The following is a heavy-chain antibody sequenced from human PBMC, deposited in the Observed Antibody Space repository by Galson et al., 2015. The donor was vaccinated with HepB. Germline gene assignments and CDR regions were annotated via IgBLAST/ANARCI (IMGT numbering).Heavy chain of an antibody. CDR3: AKDLRVRLVRAAFDY. D-gene: IGHD6-19*01. CDR2: ISYDGSNK. Sequence: SLRLSCAASGFTFSSYGMHWVRQAPGKGLEWVAVISYDGSNKYYADSVKGRFTISRDNSKNTLYLQMNSLRAEDTAVYYCAKDLRVRLVRAAFDYWGQGTLVTVSS. V-gene: IGHV3-30*18. CDR1: GFTFSSYG. J-gene: IGHJ4*02.